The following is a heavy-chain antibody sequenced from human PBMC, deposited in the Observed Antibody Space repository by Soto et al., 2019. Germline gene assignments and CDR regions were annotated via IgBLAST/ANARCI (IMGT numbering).Heavy chain of an antibody. Sequence: GGPLSLFCAASGFTFSSYAMSWVRLAPGKGLEWVSAISGSGGSTYYADSVKGRFTISRDNTKNTLYLQMNSLRADDTAVYYCAKLTGALYYYYYGMDVWGQGTTVTVSS. CDR2: ISGSGGST. CDR1: GFTFSSYA. CDR3: AKLTGALYYYYYGMDV. J-gene: IGHJ6*02. D-gene: IGHD7-27*01. V-gene: IGHV3-23*01.